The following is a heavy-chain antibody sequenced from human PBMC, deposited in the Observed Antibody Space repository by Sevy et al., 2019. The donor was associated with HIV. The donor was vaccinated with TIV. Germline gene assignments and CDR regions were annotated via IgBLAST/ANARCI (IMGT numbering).Heavy chain of an antibody. J-gene: IGHJ4*02. CDR3: ARDSYNYDILTGYYPFDY. CDR2: INPSGGST. Sequence: ASVKVSCKASGYTFTSYYMHWVRQAPGQGLEWMGIINPSGGSTSYAQKFQGRVTMTRDTATCTVYMELSSLRSEDTAVYYCARDSYNYDILTGYYPFDYWGQGTLVTVSS. D-gene: IGHD3-9*01. V-gene: IGHV1-46*01. CDR1: GYTFTSYY.